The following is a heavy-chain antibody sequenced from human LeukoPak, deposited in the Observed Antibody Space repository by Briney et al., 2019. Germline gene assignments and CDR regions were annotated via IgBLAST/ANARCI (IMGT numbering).Heavy chain of an antibody. J-gene: IGHJ4*02. CDR3: ASGYDSYYFDY. CDR1: GFTFRSYS. V-gene: IGHV3-21*01. CDR2: ISSSSSYI. D-gene: IGHD5-12*01. Sequence: GGSLRLSCAASGFTFRSYSMNWVRQAPGKGLEWVSSISSSSSYIYYADSVKGRFTISRDNAKNSLYLQMNSLRAEDTAVYYCASGYDSYYFDYWGQGTLVTVSS.